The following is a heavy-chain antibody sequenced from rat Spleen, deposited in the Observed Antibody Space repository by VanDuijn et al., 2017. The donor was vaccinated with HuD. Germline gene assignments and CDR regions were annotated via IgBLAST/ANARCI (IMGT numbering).Heavy chain of an antibody. Sequence: EVQLVESDGGLVQPGGSLKLPCVVSGFSFSDYYMAWVRQAPTKGLEWVATLSFDGITYYRDSVKGRFTISRDNAKSTLYLQMDSLRSEDTATYYCTRRNWDLGFDHWGQGVMVTVSS. V-gene: IGHV5-29*01. CDR1: GFSFSDYY. D-gene: IGHD5-1*01. J-gene: IGHJ2*01. CDR2: LSFDGIT. CDR3: TRRNWDLGFDH.